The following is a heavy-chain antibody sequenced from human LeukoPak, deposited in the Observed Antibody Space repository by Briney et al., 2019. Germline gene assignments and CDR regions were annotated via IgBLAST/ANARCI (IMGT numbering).Heavy chain of an antibody. Sequence: SETLSLTCTVSGGSISSYYWSWIRQPAGKGLEWIGYIYYSGSTNYNPSLKSRVTISVDTSKNQFSLKLSSVIAADTAVYYCARTTEGYCSSASCFGFSYSYYMDVWGKGTTVTISS. CDR1: GGSISSYY. CDR2: IYYSGST. D-gene: IGHD2-2*01. V-gene: IGHV4-59*01. J-gene: IGHJ6*03. CDR3: ARTTEGYCSSASCFGFSYSYYMDV.